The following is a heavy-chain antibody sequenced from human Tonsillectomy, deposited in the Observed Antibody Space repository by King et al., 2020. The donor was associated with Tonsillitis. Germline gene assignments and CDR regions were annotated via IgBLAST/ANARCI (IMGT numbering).Heavy chain of an antibody. D-gene: IGHD6-13*01. CDR2: INHSGST. J-gene: IGHJ4*02. CDR1: GGSFSGYY. CDR3: ARGLGAAAATLYYFDY. Sequence: HVQLQQWGAGLLKPSETLSLPCAVYGGSFSGYYWSWLRQPPGKGLEWIGEINHSGSTNYNPSLKSRVTISVDTSKNQFSLKLSSVTAADTAVYYCARGLGAAAATLYYFDYWGQGTLVTVSS. V-gene: IGHV4-34*01.